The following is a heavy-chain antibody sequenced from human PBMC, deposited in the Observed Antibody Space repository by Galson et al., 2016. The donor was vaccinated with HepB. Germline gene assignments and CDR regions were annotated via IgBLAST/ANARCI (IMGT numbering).Heavy chain of an antibody. J-gene: IGHJ5*02. V-gene: IGHV3-21*06. CDR3: VRDGCSGSSCYTWNWFDP. CDR1: GFTFSGHS. D-gene: IGHD2-15*01. Sequence: SLRLSCAASGFTFSGHSMNWVRQAPGKGLEWVASITGASTYIYYADSVKGRFTISRDNAKNSLFLEMNSLRAEDTGVYYCVRDGCSGSSCYTWNWFDPWGQGTLVTVSS. CDR2: ITGASTYI.